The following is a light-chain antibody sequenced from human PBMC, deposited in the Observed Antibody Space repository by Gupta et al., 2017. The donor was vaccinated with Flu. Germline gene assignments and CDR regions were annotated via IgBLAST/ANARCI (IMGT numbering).Light chain of an antibody. CDR1: GNNVGNEG. CDR3: SAWDSSLTAWV. V-gene: IGLV10-54*04. CDR2: RNN. Sequence: QTGLSQQSSESQGVSWTASHILPGNGNNVGNEGAPWLQQHHGNPPKLLSYRNNNRPSGISERFSTSRSGNTASLTITGLQPEDEADYYCSAWDSSLTAWVFGGGTKLTVL. J-gene: IGLJ3*02.